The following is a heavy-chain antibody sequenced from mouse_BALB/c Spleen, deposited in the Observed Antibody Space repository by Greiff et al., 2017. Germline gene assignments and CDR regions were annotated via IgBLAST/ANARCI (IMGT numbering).Heavy chain of an antibody. V-gene: IGHV2-9*02. CDR2: IWAGGST. CDR1: GFSLTSYG. CDR3: ARERRERNSDYAMDD. Sequence: VKLMESGPGLVAPSQSLSITCTVSGFSLTSYGVHWVRQPPGKGLEWLGVIWAGGSTNYTSALMSRLSISKDNSKSQVFLKMNSLQTDDTAMYYGARERRERNSDYAMDDWGEGTSVTVSS. J-gene: IGHJ4*01.